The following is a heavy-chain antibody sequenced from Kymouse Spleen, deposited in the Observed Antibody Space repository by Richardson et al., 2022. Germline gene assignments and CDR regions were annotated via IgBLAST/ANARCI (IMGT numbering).Heavy chain of an antibody. J-gene: IGHJ4*02. Sequence: QVQLVESGGGVVQPGRSLRLSCAASGFTFSSYGMHWVRQAPGKGLEWVAVIWYDGSNKYYADSVKGRFTISRDNSKNTLYLQMNSLRAEDTAVYYCASYGWAWNYWGQGTLVTVSS. D-gene: IGHD5-18,IGHD3-10*01,IGHD5-18*01. CDR3: ASYGWAWNY. CDR2: IWYDGSNK. CDR1: GFTFSSYG. V-gene: IGHV3-33*01.